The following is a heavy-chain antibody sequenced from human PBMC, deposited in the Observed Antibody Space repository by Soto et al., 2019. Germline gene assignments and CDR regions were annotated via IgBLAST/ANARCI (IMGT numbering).Heavy chain of an antibody. CDR3: ARGVRCFGELSADLGPYYMDV. J-gene: IGHJ6*03. D-gene: IGHD3-10*01. Sequence: QVQLQQWGAGLLKPSETLSLTCAVYGGSFSGYYWSWIRQPPGKGLEWMGEINHSGSTNYNPSLKSRVTISVDTSKNQFSLKLGSVTAADTAVDYCARGVRCFGELSADLGPYYMDVWGKGTTVTVSS. CDR1: GGSFSGYY. CDR2: INHSGST. V-gene: IGHV4-34*01.